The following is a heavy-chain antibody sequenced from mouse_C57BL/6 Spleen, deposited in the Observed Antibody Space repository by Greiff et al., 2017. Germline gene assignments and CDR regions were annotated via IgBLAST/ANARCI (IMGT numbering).Heavy chain of an antibody. Sequence: QVQLQQSGAELVRPGSSVKLSCKASGYTFTSYWMHWVKQRPIQGLEWIGNIDPSDSETHYNQKFKDKATLTVDKSSSTAYMQLSSLTSEDSAVYYCARGNYDYDGRYFDVWGTGTTVTVSS. CDR1: GYTFTSYW. D-gene: IGHD2-4*01. CDR2: IDPSDSET. J-gene: IGHJ1*03. V-gene: IGHV1-52*01. CDR3: ARGNYDYDGRYFDV.